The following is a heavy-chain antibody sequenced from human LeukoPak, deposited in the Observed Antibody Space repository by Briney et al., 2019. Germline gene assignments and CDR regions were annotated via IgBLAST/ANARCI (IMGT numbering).Heavy chain of an antibody. V-gene: IGHV4-34*01. CDR1: GGSLSGYN. CDR2: INHSGST. J-gene: IGHJ4*02. D-gene: IGHD3-22*01. Sequence: SETLSLTCAVYGGSLSGYNWSWIRQPPRKGLEWIGEINHSGSTNYNPSLKSRVTISVDTSKNQFSLRLSSVTAADTAVYYCARPYYYDTSAYYYYFHYWGQGTLVTVSS. CDR3: ARPYYYDTSAYYYYFHY.